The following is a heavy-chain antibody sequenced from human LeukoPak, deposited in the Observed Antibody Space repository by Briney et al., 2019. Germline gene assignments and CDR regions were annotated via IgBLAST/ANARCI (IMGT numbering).Heavy chain of an antibody. V-gene: IGHV3-48*02. Sequence: PGGPLRLSCAASGFTFSGYSMNWVRQAPGKGLEWVSYISSSSNKIYYADSVKGRFITSRDNAKNSLYLQMNSLRDEDTAVYYCARSDLRFLELMDYWGQGTLVTVSS. CDR3: ARSDLRFLELMDY. D-gene: IGHD3-3*01. CDR1: GFTFSGYS. J-gene: IGHJ4*02. CDR2: ISSSSNKI.